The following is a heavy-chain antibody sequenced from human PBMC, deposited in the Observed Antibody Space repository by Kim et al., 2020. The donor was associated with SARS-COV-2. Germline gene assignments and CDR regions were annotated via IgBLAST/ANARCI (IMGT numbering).Heavy chain of an antibody. CDR3: MKGGWGWIWNH. V-gene: IGHV3-23*01. CDR1: GFTFTGYA. CDR2: IDGSDGTT. D-gene: IGHD2-2*03. Sequence: GGSLRLSCTTSGFTFTGYAMSWVRQAPGKGLEWVSSIDGSDGTTYYVDSVKGRFTIPRDNSKNTLYLQMNSLRADDTAVNYCMKGGWGWIWNHWGQGT. J-gene: IGHJ5*02.